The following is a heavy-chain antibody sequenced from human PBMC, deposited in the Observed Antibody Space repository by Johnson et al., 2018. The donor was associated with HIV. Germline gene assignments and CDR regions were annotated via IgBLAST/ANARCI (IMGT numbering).Heavy chain of an antibody. D-gene: IGHD6-13*01. J-gene: IGHJ3*02. V-gene: IGHV3-30*04. CDR1: GFTFSSYA. CDR3: AKDLSSSLGPGAFDI. CDR2: ISYDGSNK. Sequence: QMQLVESGGGLVQPGGSLRLSCAASGFTFSSYAMSWVRQAPGKGLEWVAVISYDGSNKYYSDSVKGRFTVSRDNSKNTLYLQMNSLRAEDTAVYYCAKDLSSSLGPGAFDIWGQGTMVTVSS.